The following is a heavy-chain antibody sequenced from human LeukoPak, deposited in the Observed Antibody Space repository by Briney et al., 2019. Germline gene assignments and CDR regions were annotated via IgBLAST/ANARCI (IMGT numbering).Heavy chain of an antibody. CDR2: IKQDGSEK. D-gene: IGHD2-15*01. CDR3: ARGDIVVVVAATRLDYFDY. Sequence: QTGGSLRLSCAASGFTFSSYWMSWVRQAPGKGLEWVANIKQDGSEKYYVDSVKGRFTISRDNAKNSLYLQMNSLRAEDTAVYYCARGDIVVVVAATRLDYFDYWGQGTLVTVSS. J-gene: IGHJ4*02. V-gene: IGHV3-7*04. CDR1: GFTFSSYW.